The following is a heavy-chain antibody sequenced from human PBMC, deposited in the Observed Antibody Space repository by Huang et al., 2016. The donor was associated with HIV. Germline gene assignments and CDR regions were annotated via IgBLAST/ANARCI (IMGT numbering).Heavy chain of an antibody. CDR1: GGSFSDYF. V-gene: IGHV4-34*01. CDR2: VKQRGSA. D-gene: IGHD3-10*01. Sequence: QVRLEQWGPNLLKPSDTLSLKCAVYGGSFSDYFWIWIRQSPVKGLAWIGEVKQRGSANDNPSLRRRVSMSVDSSKNQFYRNLTSVTAADTAVYFCARPKMTATPSDSSWSYFDFWGRGTPVTVSS. CDR3: ARPKMTATPSDSSWSYFDF. J-gene: IGHJ4*02.